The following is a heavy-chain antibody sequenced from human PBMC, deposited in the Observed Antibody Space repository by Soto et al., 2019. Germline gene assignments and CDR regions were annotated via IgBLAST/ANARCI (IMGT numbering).Heavy chain of an antibody. CDR2: VSASGGST. Sequence: SLRLSCTASGFTFSTHAMSWVRQAPGKGLEWVSSVSASGGSTFFADSVKGRFTISRDNSKNTMYPQMNSLRAEDTALYYCASVHCSSSWSHYCYGLDVWGQGTTVTVSS. D-gene: IGHD6-13*01. CDR1: GFTFSTHA. CDR3: ASVHCSSSWSHYCYGLDV. J-gene: IGHJ6*02. V-gene: IGHV3-23*01.